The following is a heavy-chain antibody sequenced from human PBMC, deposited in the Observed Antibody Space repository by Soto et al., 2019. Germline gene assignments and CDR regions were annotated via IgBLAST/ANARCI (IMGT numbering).Heavy chain of an antibody. J-gene: IGHJ4*02. CDR2: ISYDGSNK. D-gene: IGHD6-13*01. CDR3: ARDGGIAAAGTGGGVFDY. CDR1: GFTFSSYA. Sequence: QVQLVESGGGVVQPGRSLRLSCAASGFTFSSYAMHWVRQAPGKGLEWVAVISYDGSNKYYADSVKGRFTISRDNSKNTLYLQMNSLRAEDTAVYYCARDGGIAAAGTGGGVFDYCGQGTLVTVSS. V-gene: IGHV3-30-3*01.